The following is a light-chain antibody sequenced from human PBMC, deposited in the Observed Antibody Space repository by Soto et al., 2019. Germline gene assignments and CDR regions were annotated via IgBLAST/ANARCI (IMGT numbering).Light chain of an antibody. CDR1: SSKVCGYNY. V-gene: IGLV2-8*01. CDR2: EVT. Sequence: QSVLTQPPSASGSPGQSVTISCTGTSSKVCGYNYVSWYQQYPGRAPKLMIYEVTKRPSGVPDRFSGSKSGNTASLTVSGLQAEDEADYYCSSYAASNNFYFVFGGGTKVTVL. CDR3: SSYAASNNFYFV. J-gene: IGLJ3*02.